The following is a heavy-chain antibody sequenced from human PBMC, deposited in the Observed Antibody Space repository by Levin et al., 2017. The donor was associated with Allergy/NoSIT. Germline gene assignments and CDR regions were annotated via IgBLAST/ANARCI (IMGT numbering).Heavy chain of an antibody. J-gene: IGHJ3*02. Sequence: GGSLRLSCAASGFTFSNAWMSWVRQAPGKGLEWVGRIKSKTDGGTTDYAAPVKGRFTISRDDSKNTLYLQMNSLKTEDTAVYYCTTGVQAEDIVVVPASSDAFDIWGQGTMVTVSS. V-gene: IGHV3-15*01. D-gene: IGHD2-2*01. CDR2: IKSKTDGGTT. CDR3: TTGVQAEDIVVVPASSDAFDI. CDR1: GFTFSNAW.